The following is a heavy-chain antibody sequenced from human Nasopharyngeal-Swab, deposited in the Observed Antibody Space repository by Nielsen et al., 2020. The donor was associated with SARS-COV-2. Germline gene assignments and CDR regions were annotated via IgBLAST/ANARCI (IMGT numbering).Heavy chain of an antibody. J-gene: IGHJ2*01. Sequence: SETLSLTYTVSGGSISSSSYYWGWIRQTPGKGLEWIGSIYYSESTYYNPSLKSRVTISVHTSKNQISLKLSSVTAADTAVYYCARPSSGWTLTYWYFDLWGRGTLVTVSS. CDR3: ARPSSGWTLTYWYFDL. CDR1: GGSISSSSYY. V-gene: IGHV4-39*01. CDR2: IYYSEST. D-gene: IGHD6-19*01.